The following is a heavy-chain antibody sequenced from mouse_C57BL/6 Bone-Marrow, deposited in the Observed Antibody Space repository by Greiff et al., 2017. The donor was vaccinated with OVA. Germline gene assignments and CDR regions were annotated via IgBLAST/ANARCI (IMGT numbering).Heavy chain of an antibody. CDR1: GFTFSDYG. D-gene: IGHD4-1*02. V-gene: IGHV5-17*01. J-gene: IGHJ2*01. CDR2: ISSGSSTI. CDR3: ASQLEKGYYFDY. Sequence: EVMLVESGGGLVKPGGSLKLSCAASGFTFSDYGMHWVRQAPEKGLEWVAYISSGSSTIYYADTVKGRFTISRDNAKNTLFLQMTSLRSEDTAMYYCASQLEKGYYFDYWGQGTTLTVSS.